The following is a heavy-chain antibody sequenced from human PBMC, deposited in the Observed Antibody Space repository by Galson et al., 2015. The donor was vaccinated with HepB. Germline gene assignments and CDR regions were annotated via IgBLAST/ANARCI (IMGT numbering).Heavy chain of an antibody. CDR3: ARGSFTAAFDL. J-gene: IGHJ3*01. CDR2: ISGYDGNTAYSQNT. Sequence: SVKVSCKASGYTFTTFGINWVRQAPGQGLEWMGWISGYDGNTAYSQNTTYALNLQGRVSMTTDTSTTTAYLELTSLRSDDTAVYYCARGSFTAAFDLWGQGTMVTFSS. V-gene: IGHV1-18*01. CDR1: GYTFTTFG.